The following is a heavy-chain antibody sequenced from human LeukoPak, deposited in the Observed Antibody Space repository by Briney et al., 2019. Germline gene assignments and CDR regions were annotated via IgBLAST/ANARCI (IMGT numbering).Heavy chain of an antibody. CDR2: LGVNGISA. CDR1: GFIFSSYE. D-gene: IGHD2-8*02. Sequence: GGSLRLSCAATGFIFSSYEMNWVRQAPGKGLEYVSSLGVNGISAYYADSVRGRFSISRDNSKGTLFLQMSSLRAEDTAVYYCVKGQEVVYTPTFDFWGQGTLVTVSS. J-gene: IGHJ4*02. V-gene: IGHV3-64D*09. CDR3: VKGQEVVYTPTFDF.